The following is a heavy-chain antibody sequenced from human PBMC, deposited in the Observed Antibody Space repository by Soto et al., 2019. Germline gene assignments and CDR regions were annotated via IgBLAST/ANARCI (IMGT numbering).Heavy chain of an antibody. D-gene: IGHD6-13*01. CDR2: INPYNGNT. CDR1: GYTFTSYG. Sequence: QVQLAQSGAEVKKPGASVKVSCKASGYTFTSYGISWVRQAPGQGLEWMAWINPYNGNTKYAEKFLGRVTVTTHTSTATAYMEVRSLTSDDTAVFYCARVGVGLAAPRVWPYWGQGTPVTVSS. J-gene: IGHJ4*02. V-gene: IGHV1-18*01. CDR3: ARVGVGLAAPRVWPY.